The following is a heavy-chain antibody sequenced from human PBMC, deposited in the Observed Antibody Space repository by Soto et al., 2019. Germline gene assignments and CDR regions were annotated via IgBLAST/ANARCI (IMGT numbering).Heavy chain of an antibody. D-gene: IGHD3-3*01. V-gene: IGHV4-31*03. CDR1: GGSISSGGFY. Sequence: TLSLTCTVSGGSISSGGFYWSWIRQHPGKGLEWIGYIYYTGSTYYNPSLKSRVTISVDTSKNQFSLKLSSVTAADTAMYYCARQWASFGVVTTASFYFDYWGQGALVTVSS. J-gene: IGHJ4*02. CDR2: IYYTGST. CDR3: ARQWASFGVVTTASFYFDY.